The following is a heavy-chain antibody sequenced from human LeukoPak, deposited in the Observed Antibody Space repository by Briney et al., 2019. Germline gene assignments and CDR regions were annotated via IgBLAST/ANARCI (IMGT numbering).Heavy chain of an antibody. CDR1: GYTFTSCD. CDR3: TRGSSGRRDN. D-gene: IGHD6-19*01. J-gene: IGHJ4*02. Sequence: ASVTVSCKASGYTFTSCDINWVRQATGQGLEWMGWMNPNSGNTGYGQSFQGRITTTRDISIGTAYMELSNLTSEDTAIYYCTRGSSGRRDNWGQGTLVTVS. V-gene: IGHV1-8*01. CDR2: MNPNSGNT.